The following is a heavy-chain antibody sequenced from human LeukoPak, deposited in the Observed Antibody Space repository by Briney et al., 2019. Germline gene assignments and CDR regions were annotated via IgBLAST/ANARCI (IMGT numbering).Heavy chain of an antibody. V-gene: IGHV3-33*01. CDR2: IWHDGSKT. J-gene: IGHJ4*02. Sequence: PGGPLRLSCAASGLTFSSYGMHWVRQAPGKGLEWVAVIWHDGSKTYYGDSVRGRFTISRDNSKSTLYLQMNSLRAEDTAVYYCARSVVVTDEIDYWGQGTLVTVSS. CDR1: GLTFSSYG. CDR3: ARSVVVTDEIDY. D-gene: IGHD2-21*02.